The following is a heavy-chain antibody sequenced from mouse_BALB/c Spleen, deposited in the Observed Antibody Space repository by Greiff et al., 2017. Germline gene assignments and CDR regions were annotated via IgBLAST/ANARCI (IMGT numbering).Heavy chain of an antibody. V-gene: IGHV5-9-4*01. D-gene: IGHD1-1*01. CDR1: GFTFSSYA. J-gene: IGHJ4*01. CDR2: ISSGGSYT. Sequence: EVHLVESGGGLVKPGGSLKLSCAASGFTFSSYAMSWVRQSPEKRLEWVAEISSGGSYTYYPDTVTGRFTISRDNAKNTLYLEMSSLRSEDTAMYYCARNYYGSSYAMDDWGQGTSVTVSS. CDR3: ARNYYGSSYAMDD.